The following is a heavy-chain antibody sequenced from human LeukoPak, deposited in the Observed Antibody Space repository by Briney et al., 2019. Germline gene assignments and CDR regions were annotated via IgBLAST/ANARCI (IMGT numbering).Heavy chain of an antibody. Sequence: SVKVSCKASGGTFSSYAISWVRQAPGQGLEWMGGIIPIFGTANYAQKFQGRVTITADESTSTAYMELSSLRSEDTAVYYCASQRLSYGDYPYWGQGTLVTVSS. CDR2: IIPIFGTA. V-gene: IGHV1-69*13. J-gene: IGHJ4*02. D-gene: IGHD4-17*01. CDR1: GGTFSSYA. CDR3: ASQRLSYGDYPY.